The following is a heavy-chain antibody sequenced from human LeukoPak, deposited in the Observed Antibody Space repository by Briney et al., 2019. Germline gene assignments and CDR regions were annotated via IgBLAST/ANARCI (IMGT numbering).Heavy chain of an antibody. J-gene: IGHJ4*02. CDR1: GYTFTSYG. CDR2: ISAYNGNT. D-gene: IGHD3-22*01. Sequence: ASVKVSCKASGYTFTSYGISWVRQAPGQGLEWMGWISAYNGNTNYAQKIQGRVTMTTDTSTSTAYMDLRSLRSDDTGVYYCARDLGTYYYDSSGYLLWRQGTLVTVSS. V-gene: IGHV1-18*01. CDR3: ARDLGTYYYDSSGYLL.